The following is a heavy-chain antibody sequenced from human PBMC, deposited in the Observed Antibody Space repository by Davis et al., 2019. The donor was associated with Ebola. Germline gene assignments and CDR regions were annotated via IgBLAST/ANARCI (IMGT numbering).Heavy chain of an antibody. CDR2: ISSSSSYI. CDR1: GFTFSSYA. V-gene: IGHV3-21*04. Sequence: GESLKISCAASGFTFSSYAMHWVRQAPGKGLEWVSSISSSSSYIYYADSVKGRFTISRDNAKNSLYLQMNSLRAEDTAVYYCARGRGSYYFDYWGQGTLVTVSS. CDR3: ARGRGSYYFDY. D-gene: IGHD1-26*01. J-gene: IGHJ4*02.